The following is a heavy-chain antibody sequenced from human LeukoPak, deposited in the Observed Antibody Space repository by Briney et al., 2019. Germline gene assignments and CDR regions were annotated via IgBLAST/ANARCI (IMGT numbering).Heavy chain of an antibody. D-gene: IGHD3-3*01. CDR2: MNPNSGNT. V-gene: IGHV1-8*03. J-gene: IGHJ4*02. CDR3: ARGTGYDFWSGSGYYFDY. CDR1: GYTFTSYD. Sequence: AASVKVSCKASGYTFTSYDINWVRQATGQGLEWMGWMNPNSGNTGYAQKFQGRVTITRNTSISTAYMELSSPRSEDTAVYYCARGTGYDFWSGSGYYFDYWGQGTLVTVSS.